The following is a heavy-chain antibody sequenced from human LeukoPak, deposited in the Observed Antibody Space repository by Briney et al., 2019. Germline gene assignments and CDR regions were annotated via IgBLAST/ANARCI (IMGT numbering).Heavy chain of an antibody. CDR2: INSDGSST. CDR3: ARGVRLRTVTIYDY. CDR1: GFTFSSYW. Sequence: GGSLRLSCAASGFTFSSYWMHWVRQAPGKGLVWVSRINSDGSSTSYADSVKGRFTISRDNAKNTLYLQMNSLSAEDTAVYYCARGVRLRTVTIYDYWGQGTLVTVSS. J-gene: IGHJ4*02. D-gene: IGHD4-17*01. V-gene: IGHV3-74*01.